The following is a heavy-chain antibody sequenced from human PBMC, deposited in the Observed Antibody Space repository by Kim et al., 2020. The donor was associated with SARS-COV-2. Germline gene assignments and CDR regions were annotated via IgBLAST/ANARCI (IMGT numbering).Heavy chain of an antibody. D-gene: IGHD1-26*01. CDR3: AKDSGSGSYYPEYFQH. J-gene: IGHJ1*01. V-gene: IGHV3-23*01. Sequence: AVMGRFTISRDNSKNTLYLQMNSLRAEDTAVYYCAKDSGSGSYYPEYFQHWGQGTLVTVSS.